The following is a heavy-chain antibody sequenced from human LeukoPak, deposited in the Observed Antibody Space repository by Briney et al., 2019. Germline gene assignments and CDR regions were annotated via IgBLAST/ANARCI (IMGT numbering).Heavy chain of an antibody. CDR2: ISYDGSNK. CDR1: GFTFSSYG. CDR3: ARPLAAYYYDMGGQDGAFDI. Sequence: PGGSLRLSCAASGFTFSSYGMHWVRQAPGKGLEWVAVISYDGSNKYYADSVKGRFTISRDNSKNTLYLQMNSLRAEDTAVYYCARPLAAYYYDMGGQDGAFDIWGQGTMVTVSS. D-gene: IGHD3-22*01. J-gene: IGHJ3*02. V-gene: IGHV3-30*03.